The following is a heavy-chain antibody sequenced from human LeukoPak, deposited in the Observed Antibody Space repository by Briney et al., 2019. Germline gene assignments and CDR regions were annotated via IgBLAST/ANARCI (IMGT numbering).Heavy chain of an antibody. Sequence: SETLSLTCAVYGGSFSGYYWSWLRQPPGKGLEWIGEINHSGSTNYNPSLKSRVTISVDTSKNQFSLELSSVTAADTAVYYCARGHRGSWYYYYYMDVWGKGTTVTVSS. CDR1: GGSFSGYY. D-gene: IGHD6-13*01. CDR2: INHSGST. V-gene: IGHV4-34*01. J-gene: IGHJ6*03. CDR3: ARGHRGSWYYYYYMDV.